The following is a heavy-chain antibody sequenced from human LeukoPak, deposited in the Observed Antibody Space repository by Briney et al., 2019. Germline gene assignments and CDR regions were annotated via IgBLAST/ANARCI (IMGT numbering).Heavy chain of an antibody. V-gene: IGHV3-11*04. D-gene: IGHD3-3*01. CDR1: GFTFSNAW. CDR3: ARSAMTYYDFWSGSYYYYYYMDV. J-gene: IGHJ6*03. CDR2: ISWNSGSI. Sequence: GGSLRLSCAASGFTFSNAWMSWVRQAPGKGLEWVSGISWNSGSIGYADSVKGRFTISRDNAKNSLYLQMNSLRAEDTAVYYCARSAMTYYDFWSGSYYYYYYMDVWGKGTTVTVSS.